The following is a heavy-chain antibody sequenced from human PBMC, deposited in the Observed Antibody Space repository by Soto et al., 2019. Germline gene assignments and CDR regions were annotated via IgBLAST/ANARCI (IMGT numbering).Heavy chain of an antibody. CDR2: ISSSGSTI. J-gene: IGHJ4*02. CDR3: ARDSRFFEWLLRLDY. CDR1: GFTLSSYE. V-gene: IGHV3-48*03. D-gene: IGHD3-3*01. Sequence: GGSLRLSCAASGFTLSSYEMNWVRQAPGKGLEWVSYISSSGSTIYYADSVKGRFTISRDNAKNSLYLQMNSLRAEDTAVYYCARDSRFFEWLLRLDYWGQGTLVTVSS.